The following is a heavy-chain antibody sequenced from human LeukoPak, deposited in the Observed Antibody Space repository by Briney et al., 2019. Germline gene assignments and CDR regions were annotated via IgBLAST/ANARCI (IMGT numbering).Heavy chain of an antibody. CDR1: GGSLSSYY. Sequence: SETLSLTCTVSGGSLSSYYWSWIRQPPGKGLEWIGHINFSGSTNYNPSLRRRVTISLDASKNQFSLKLSSVTAADTAVYYCARPERKGGNSGTWWYFDLWGRGTLVTVSS. CDR2: INFSGST. D-gene: IGHD4-23*01. CDR3: ARPERKGGNSGTWWYFDL. V-gene: IGHV4-59*08. J-gene: IGHJ2*01.